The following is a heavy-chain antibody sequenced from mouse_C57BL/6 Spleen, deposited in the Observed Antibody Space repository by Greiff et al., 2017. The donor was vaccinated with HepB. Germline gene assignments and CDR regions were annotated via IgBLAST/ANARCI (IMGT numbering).Heavy chain of an antibody. Sequence: VQLQQSGAELARPGASVKLSCKASGYTFTSYGISWVKQRTGQGLEWIGEIYPRSGNTYYNEKFKGKATVTADKSSSTAYKELRSMTSEDSAVYFCARTGGLRRDMDYWGQGTSVTVSS. D-gene: IGHD2-4*01. CDR3: ARTGGLRRDMDY. CDR1: GYTFTSYG. J-gene: IGHJ4*01. CDR2: IYPRSGNT. V-gene: IGHV1-81*01.